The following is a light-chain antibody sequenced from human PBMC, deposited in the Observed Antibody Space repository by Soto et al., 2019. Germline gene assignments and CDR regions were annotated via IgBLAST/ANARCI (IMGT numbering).Light chain of an antibody. V-gene: IGLV2-14*02. CDR2: DDS. Sequence: QSVLTQPASVSGSAGRSITISCTGTSSDVGTYKPVSWYQQHPGKAPKVIIYDDSKRPSGVSNRFSGSKSGNTASLTISGLQAEDEADYYCSSYTTTTLEVFGTGTKVTVL. CDR1: SSDVGTYKP. CDR3: SSYTTTTLEV. J-gene: IGLJ1*01.